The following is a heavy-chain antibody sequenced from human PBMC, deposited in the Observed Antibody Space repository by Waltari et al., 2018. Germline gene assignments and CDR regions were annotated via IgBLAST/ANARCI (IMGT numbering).Heavy chain of an antibody. CDR3: ARDGGLDAVDWSGVFDI. V-gene: IGHV3-21*02. CDR1: GFTFSIYN. J-gene: IGHJ3*02. D-gene: IGHD3-9*01. Sequence: EVQLLESGGGLVTPGGSLRLSCEASGFTFSIYNMNWVRQATGRGLGGVSSIGDGARFRYYSDSVKGRFTISRDNAKSSLYLQMNSLRAEDTALYYCARDGGLDAVDWSGVFDIWGQGTMVTVSS. CDR2: IGDGARFR.